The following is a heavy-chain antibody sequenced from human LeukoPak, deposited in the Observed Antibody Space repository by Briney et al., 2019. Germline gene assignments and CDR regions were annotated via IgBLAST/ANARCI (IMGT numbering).Heavy chain of an antibody. D-gene: IGHD3-22*01. CDR3: ARGLDESSGYYYFP. V-gene: IGHV1-8*02. J-gene: IGHJ5*02. Sequence: GASVKVSCKASGYTFTSYGISWVRQATGQGPEWVGWMNPHNGNTGYAPKFQGRVIMTRDTSTNTAYMELRSLRSEDTAVYYCARGLDESSGYYYFPWGQGTLVTVSS. CDR1: GYTFTSYG. CDR2: MNPHNGNT.